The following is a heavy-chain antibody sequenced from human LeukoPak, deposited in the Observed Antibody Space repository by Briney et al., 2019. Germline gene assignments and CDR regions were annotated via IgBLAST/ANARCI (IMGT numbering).Heavy chain of an antibody. V-gene: IGHV4-34*01. CDR3: ASGYCGGACQLGGVDM. Sequence: SETLSLTCAVYGGSFSGYYWSWIRQPPGKGLEWIGEINHSGSTNYNPSLKSRVTISVDTSKNQFSLKLSSVTAADTAVYYCASGYCGGACQLGGVDMWGQGTMVTVSS. CDR2: INHSGST. CDR1: GGSFSGYY. D-gene: IGHD2-21*02. J-gene: IGHJ3*02.